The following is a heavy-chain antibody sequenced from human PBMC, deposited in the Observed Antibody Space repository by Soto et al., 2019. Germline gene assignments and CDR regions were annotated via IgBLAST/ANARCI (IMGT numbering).Heavy chain of an antibody. CDR3: AKGGSAALIAPSGRDNWFDP. CDR1: GFAFDDYV. V-gene: IGHV3-9*01. D-gene: IGHD6-13*01. J-gene: IGHJ5*02. CDR2: ITWNGGTI. Sequence: GGSLRLSCAASGFAFDDYVMHWVRQPPGRGLEWVSGITWNGGTIRYVDSVKGRFTISRDNAENSLYLQMNSLRPEDTAVYYCAKGGSAALIAPSGRDNWFDPWGQGTQVTVS.